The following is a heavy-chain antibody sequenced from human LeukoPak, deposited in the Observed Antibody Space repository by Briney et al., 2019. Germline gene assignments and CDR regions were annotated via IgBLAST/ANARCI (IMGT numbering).Heavy chain of an antibody. CDR1: GLTFSRYG. CDR2: IWYDGSKK. Sequence: GGSLRLSCAASGLTFSRYGMHWVRQVPGKGLEWVAVIWYDGSKKVYADSVKGRFTISRDNAKNSLYLQMNSLRDEDTAVYYCARAPVVGSAGNFDYWGQGTLVTVSS. J-gene: IGHJ4*02. CDR3: ARAPVVGSAGNFDY. D-gene: IGHD2-15*01. V-gene: IGHV3-33*01.